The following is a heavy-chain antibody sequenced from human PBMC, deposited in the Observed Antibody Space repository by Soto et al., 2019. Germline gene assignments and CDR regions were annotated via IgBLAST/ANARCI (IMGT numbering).Heavy chain of an antibody. V-gene: IGHV1-18*01. CDR2: ISAYNGNT. Sequence: QVQLVQSGGEVKKPGASVKVSCKTSGYSFTTYGISWVRQAPGQGLEWMGWISAYNGNTNYAQKLQGRVTMTTDTSTSTAYRELRSLRSDDTVVYYCAREGPAPYYYYGMDVWGQGSTVTVSS. J-gene: IGHJ6*02. CDR1: GYSFTTYG. CDR3: AREGPAPYYYYGMDV.